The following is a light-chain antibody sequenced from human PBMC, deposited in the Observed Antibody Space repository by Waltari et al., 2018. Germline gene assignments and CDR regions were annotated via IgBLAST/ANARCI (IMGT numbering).Light chain of an antibody. CDR3: AAWDDSLNGPV. J-gene: IGLJ3*02. CDR1: RSNTGSTT. CDR2: SNN. V-gene: IGLV1-44*01. Sequence: QYVLTQPPSASGTPGQRVTISCSGSRSNTGSTTVIWYQQLPGTAPKLLIYSNNQRPSGVPDRFSGSKSGTSASLAISGLQSEDEADYYCAAWDDSLNGPVFGGGTKLTVL.